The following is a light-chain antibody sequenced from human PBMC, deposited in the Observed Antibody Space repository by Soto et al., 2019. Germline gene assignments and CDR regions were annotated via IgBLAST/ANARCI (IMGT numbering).Light chain of an antibody. Sequence: QSALTQPASVSGSPGQSITISCTGTNSDVGDYNYVSWYQQHPGKAPKLMIYDVSNRPSGVSDRFSGSKSGNTASLTISGLQAEDEAEYYCTSYTTSSTVFVFGTGTKVTVL. CDR1: NSDVGDYNY. CDR3: TSYTTSSTVFV. J-gene: IGLJ1*01. V-gene: IGLV2-14*01. CDR2: DVS.